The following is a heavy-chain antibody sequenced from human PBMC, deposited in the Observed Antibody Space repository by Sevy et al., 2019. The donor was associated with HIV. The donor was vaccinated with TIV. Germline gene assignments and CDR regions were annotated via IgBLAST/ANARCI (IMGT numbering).Heavy chain of an antibody. CDR3: ARDGEMATIRDYFDY. CDR2: ISYDGSNK. V-gene: IGHV3-30-3*01. D-gene: IGHD5-12*01. Sequence: GGSLRLSCAASGFTFSSYAMHWVRQAPGKGLEWVAVISYDGSNKYYAYSVKGRFTISRDNSKNTLYLQMNSLRAEDTAVYYCARDGEMATIRDYFDYWGQGTLVTVSS. CDR1: GFTFSSYA. J-gene: IGHJ4*02.